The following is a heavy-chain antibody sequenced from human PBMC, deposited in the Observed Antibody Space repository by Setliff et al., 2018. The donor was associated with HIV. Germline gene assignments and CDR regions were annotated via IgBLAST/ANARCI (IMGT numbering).Heavy chain of an antibody. Sequence: ASVKVSCKASGYAFTSQFMHWVRQAPGQGLEWMGIISPSGDRTTYAQRFRGRVTMTSDTSTGTVYMELSSLRSEDTAVYYCARDQKGYSYGYFDSWGQGTLVTVSS. J-gene: IGHJ4*02. D-gene: IGHD5-18*01. CDR2: ISPSGDRT. V-gene: IGHV1-46*01. CDR3: ARDQKGYSYGYFDS. CDR1: GYAFTSQF.